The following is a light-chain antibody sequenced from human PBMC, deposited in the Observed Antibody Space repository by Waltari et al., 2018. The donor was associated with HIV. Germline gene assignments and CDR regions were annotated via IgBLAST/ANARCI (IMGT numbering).Light chain of an antibody. J-gene: IGLJ1*01. V-gene: IGLV1-51*01. CDR3: GTWDSSLSLYV. CDR1: NSNLGNTF. Sequence: QSIFTQSPSVPSAPGQKVTVSCSAANSNLGNTFLSCYQQVPGRAPRLLIYDNEKRPSGIPERFSAFKAGVSATLVIAGLQIVDEADYYCGTWDSSLSLYVFGPGTTVAVL. CDR2: DNE.